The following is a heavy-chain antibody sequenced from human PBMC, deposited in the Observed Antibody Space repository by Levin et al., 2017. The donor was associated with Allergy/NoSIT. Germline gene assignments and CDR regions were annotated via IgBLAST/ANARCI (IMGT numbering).Heavy chain of an antibody. CDR1: GFTFRSDW. CDR3: VREGYTYGTYFAD. D-gene: IGHD5-18*01. CDR2: IYGDGSTT. J-gene: IGHJ4*02. Sequence: GESLKISCAASGFTFRSDWMHWVRQAPGKGLVWVSRIYGDGSTTGYVDSVKGRFTISRDNAKNTLYLQMNSLRVEDTAVYYCVREGYTYGTYFADWGQGTLVTVSS. V-gene: IGHV3-74*01.